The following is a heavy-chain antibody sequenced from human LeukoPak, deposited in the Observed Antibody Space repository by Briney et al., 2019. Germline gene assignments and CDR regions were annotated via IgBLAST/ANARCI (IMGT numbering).Heavy chain of an antibody. CDR2: IRSDGYHT. Sequence: GGSLRLSCAASGFTFSSYAINWVRQAPGKGLEWVAYIRSDGYHTYYADSVKGRFTITRDNSKNTMYLQMNSLRLEDMAVYYCAKPSGSGIDYWGRGIRVTVSS. CDR1: GFTFSSYA. V-gene: IGHV3-30*02. J-gene: IGHJ4*01. CDR3: AKPSGSGIDY. D-gene: IGHD1-26*01.